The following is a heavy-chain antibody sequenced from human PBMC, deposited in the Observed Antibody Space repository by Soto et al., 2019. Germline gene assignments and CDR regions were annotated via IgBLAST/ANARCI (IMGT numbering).Heavy chain of an antibody. D-gene: IGHD2-15*01. CDR2: ISGSGGST. J-gene: IGHJ4*02. V-gene: IGHV3-23*01. Sequence: GGSLRLSCAASGFTFSSYAMSWVRQAPGKGLEWVSAISGSGGSTYYADSVKGRFTISRDNAKNSLYLQMNSLRAEDTAVYYCARDLCSGGSCDYRFLGWYFDYWGQGTLVTVSS. CDR3: ARDLCSGGSCDYRFLGWYFDY. CDR1: GFTFSSYA.